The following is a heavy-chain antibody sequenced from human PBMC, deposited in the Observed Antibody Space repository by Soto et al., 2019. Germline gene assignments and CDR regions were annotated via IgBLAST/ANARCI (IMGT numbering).Heavy chain of an antibody. Sequence: EVQLLGSGGGLVQPGGSLRLSCVASGFTFSSYAMSWLRQAPGKGLEWVSAISGSGGTTHYADSAKGRFTISRDNSKNTLYLQMNSPRAEDTAVYYCGWRPDSGWYDYWGQGTLVTVSS. CDR2: ISGSGGTT. D-gene: IGHD6-19*01. J-gene: IGHJ4*02. V-gene: IGHV3-23*01. CDR3: GWRPDSGWYDY. CDR1: GFTFSSYA.